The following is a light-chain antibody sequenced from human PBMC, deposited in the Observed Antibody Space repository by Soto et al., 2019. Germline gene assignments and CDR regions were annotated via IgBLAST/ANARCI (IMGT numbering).Light chain of an antibody. V-gene: IGKV1-17*01. CDR3: LQHNSYPWT. CDR1: RSISSY. CDR2: AAS. J-gene: IGKJ1*01. Sequence: DIQMPQSRSSLSASVGDRVTITCWPSRSISSYLNWYQQKPGKAPKLLIYAASSLQSGVPSRFSGSGSGTEFTLTISSLQPEDFATYYCLQHNSYPWTFGQGTKVDI.